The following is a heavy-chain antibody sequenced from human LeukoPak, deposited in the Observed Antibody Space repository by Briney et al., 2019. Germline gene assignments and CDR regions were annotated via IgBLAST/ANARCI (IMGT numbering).Heavy chain of an antibody. V-gene: IGHV3-9*01. CDR2: ISWNSGSI. J-gene: IGHJ3*02. CDR1: GFTFDDYA. CDR3: AKPIQQWPDLDAFDI. Sequence: PGGSLRLSCAASGFTFDDYAMHWVRQAPGKGLEWVSGISWNSGSIGYADSVKGRFTISRDNAKNSLYLQMNSLRAEDTALYYCAKPIQQWPDLDAFDIWGQGTMVTVSS. D-gene: IGHD6-19*01.